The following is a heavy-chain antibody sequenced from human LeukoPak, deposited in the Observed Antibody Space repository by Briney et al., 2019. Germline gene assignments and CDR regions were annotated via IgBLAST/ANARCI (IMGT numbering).Heavy chain of an antibody. CDR2: INPNSGGT. J-gene: IGHJ4*02. D-gene: IGHD3-22*01. Sequence: ASVKVSCKDSGYTFTGYYMHWVRQAPGQGLEWMGQINPNSGGTNYAQKFQGRVTMTRDTSISTAYMELSRLRSDDTAVYYCARGHGRYYYDSSGADYWGQGTLVTVSS. V-gene: IGHV1-2*06. CDR1: GYTFTGYY. CDR3: ARGHGRYYYDSSGADY.